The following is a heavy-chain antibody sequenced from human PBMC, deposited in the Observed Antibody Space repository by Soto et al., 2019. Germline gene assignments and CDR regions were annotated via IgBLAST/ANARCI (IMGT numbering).Heavy chain of an antibody. J-gene: IGHJ4*02. CDR2: ISGSGGST. CDR3: AKRRGGYSYGPLDY. D-gene: IGHD5-18*01. V-gene: IGHV3-23*01. Sequence: EVQLLESGGGLVQPGGSLRLSCAASGFTFSSYAMSWVRQAPGKGLEWVSAISGSGGSTYYADSVKGRFTISRDNSKNALYLQRNSLRAEDTAVYYCAKRRGGYSYGPLDYWGQGTLVTVSS. CDR1: GFTFSSYA.